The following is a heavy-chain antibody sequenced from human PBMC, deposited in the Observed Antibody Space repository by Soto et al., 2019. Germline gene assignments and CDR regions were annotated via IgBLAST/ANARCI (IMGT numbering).Heavy chain of an antibody. CDR2: INPSGGST. D-gene: IGHD3-22*01. Sequence: ASVKVSCKASGYTFTSYYMHWVRQAPGQGLEWMGIINPSGGSTSYAQKFQGRVTMTRDTSTSTVYMELSSLRSEDTAVYYCARDRGDSSGYHPRSFDYWGQGTLVTVSS. CDR3: ARDRGDSSGYHPRSFDY. J-gene: IGHJ4*02. V-gene: IGHV1-46*03. CDR1: GYTFTSYY.